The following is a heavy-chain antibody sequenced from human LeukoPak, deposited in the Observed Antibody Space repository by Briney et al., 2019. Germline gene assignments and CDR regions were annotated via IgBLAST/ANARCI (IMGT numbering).Heavy chain of an antibody. J-gene: IGHJ4*02. CDR2: ISSSSRYI. CDR3: ARGEYYDFWSGYFDY. Sequence: AGGSLRLSCAASGFTFSSYSMNWVRQAPGKGLEWVSSISSSSRYIYYADSVKGRFTISRDNAKNSLYLQMNSLRAEDTAAYYCARGEYYDFWSGYFDYWGQGTLVTVSS. CDR1: GFTFSSYS. V-gene: IGHV3-21*01. D-gene: IGHD3-3*01.